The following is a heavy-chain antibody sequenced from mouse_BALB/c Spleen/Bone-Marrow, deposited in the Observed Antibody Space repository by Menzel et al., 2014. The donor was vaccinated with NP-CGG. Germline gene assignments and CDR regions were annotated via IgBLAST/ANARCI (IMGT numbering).Heavy chain of an antibody. CDR3: ALYGNYAGN. V-gene: IGHV1-80*01. D-gene: IGHD2-1*01. Sequence: VKLLESGAELVRPGSSVKISCKASGYAFSSYWMNWVKQRPGQGLEWIGQIYPGDGDTNYNGKFKGKATLTADKSSSTAYMQLSSLTSEDSAVYFCALYGNYAGNWGQGLWSLSLQ. CDR2: IYPGDGDT. CDR1: GYAFSSYW. J-gene: IGHJ3*01.